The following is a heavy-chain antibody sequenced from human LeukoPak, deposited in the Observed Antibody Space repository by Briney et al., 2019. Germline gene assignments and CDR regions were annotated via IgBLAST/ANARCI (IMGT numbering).Heavy chain of an antibody. CDR3: ARELGVGGFVVVPAAMRGGYYFDY. CDR1: GGSISSSSYY. CDR2: IYYSGST. V-gene: IGHV4-39*07. Sequence: RPSETLSLTCTVSGGSISSSSYYWGWIRQPPGKGLEWIGSIYYSGSTYYNPSLKSRVTISVDTSKNQFSLKLSSVTAADTAVYYCARELGVGGFVVVPAAMRGGYYFDYWGQGTLVTVSS. J-gene: IGHJ4*02. D-gene: IGHD2-2*01.